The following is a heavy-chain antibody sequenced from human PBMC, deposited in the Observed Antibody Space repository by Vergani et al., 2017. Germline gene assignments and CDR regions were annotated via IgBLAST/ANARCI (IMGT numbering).Heavy chain of an antibody. CDR1: GFTFSSSG. V-gene: IGHV3-30*02. CDR2: IRYDGSNK. D-gene: IGHD6-19*01. CDR3: ATWEAVAGVFDF. Sequence: QVQLVESGGGVVQPGGSLRLSCAASGFTFSSSGMHWVRQTPVKGLEWVGFIRYDGSNKYYADSVKGRFTISRDNSMNTLYLQMNSRRAYDTAVYYCATWEAVAGVFDFWGQGTMVTVSS. J-gene: IGHJ4*02.